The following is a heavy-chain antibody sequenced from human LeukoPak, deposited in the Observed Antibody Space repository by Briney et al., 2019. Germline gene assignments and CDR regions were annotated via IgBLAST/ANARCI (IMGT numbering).Heavy chain of an antibody. J-gene: IGHJ4*02. CDR2: IHYTGST. CDR3: ARQVAGYYDSSGYYYFDY. CDR1: GGSINSYY. D-gene: IGHD3-22*01. V-gene: IGHV4-59*08. Sequence: SETLSLTCTVSGGSINSYYWSWIRQPPGKGLECIGYIHYTGSTNYNPSLKSRVTISVDTSKNQISLKLSSVTAADTAVYYCARQVAGYYDSSGYYYFDYWGQGTLVTVSS.